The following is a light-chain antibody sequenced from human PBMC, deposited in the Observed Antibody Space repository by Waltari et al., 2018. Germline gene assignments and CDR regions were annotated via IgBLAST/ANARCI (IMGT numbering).Light chain of an antibody. CDR2: SVS. CDR1: QDTGDS. V-gene: IGKV1-33*01. J-gene: IGKJ2*01. Sequence: DIQLTQTPSSLSASVGDRLTITCQASQDTGDSLNWFQHKPGAPPELLIYSVSRLDYGVPSRFTGSRSGTNYSFSITNLQPDDIATDFCQQYRSLPLTFGQGTK. CDR3: QQYRSLPLT.